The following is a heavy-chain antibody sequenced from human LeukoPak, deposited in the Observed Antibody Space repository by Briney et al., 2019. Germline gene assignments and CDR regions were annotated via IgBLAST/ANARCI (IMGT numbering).Heavy chain of an antibody. CDR1: GLTFSNYA. V-gene: IGHV3-23*01. CDR2: ISDVGGIT. D-gene: IGHD3-10*01. CDR3: AKVLYRFGSGSYYDTFDI. J-gene: IGHJ3*02. Sequence: PGGSLRLSCAASGLTFSNYAMMWLRQAPGKGLEWVSGISDVGGITYYADSVKGRFTISRDNSKNTLYLQMNSLRVEDTAVYYCAKVLYRFGSGSYYDTFDIWGQGTMVTISS.